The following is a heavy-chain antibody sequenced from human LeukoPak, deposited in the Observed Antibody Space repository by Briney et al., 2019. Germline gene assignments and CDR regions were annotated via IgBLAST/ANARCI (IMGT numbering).Heavy chain of an antibody. CDR1: GGSISSGDYY. J-gene: IGHJ6*03. V-gene: IGHV4-30-4*08. Sequence: SETLSLTCTVSGGSISSGDYYWGWIRQPPGKGLEWIGYIYYSGSTYYNPSLKSRVTISVDTSKNQFSLKLSSVTAADTAVYYCARVMATFYYYYMDVWGKGTTVTVSS. CDR3: ARVMATFYYYYMDV. D-gene: IGHD5-12*01. CDR2: IYYSGST.